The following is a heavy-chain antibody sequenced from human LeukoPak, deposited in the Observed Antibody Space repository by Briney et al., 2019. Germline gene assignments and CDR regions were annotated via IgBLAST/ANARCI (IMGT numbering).Heavy chain of an antibody. D-gene: IGHD3-9*01. CDR1: GGSISSYY. CDR3: ARVSFLYDILTGYGYYFDY. Sequence: SETLSLTCTVSGGSISSYYWSWIRQPPGKGLEWIGYIYYSGSTNYNPSLKSRVTISVDTSKNQFSLKLRSVTAADTAVYYCARVSFLYDILTGYGYYFDYWGQGTLVTVSS. J-gene: IGHJ4*02. CDR2: IYYSGST. V-gene: IGHV4-59*01.